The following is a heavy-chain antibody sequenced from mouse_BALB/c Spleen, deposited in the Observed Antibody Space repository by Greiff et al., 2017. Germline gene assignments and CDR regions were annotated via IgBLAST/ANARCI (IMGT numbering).Heavy chain of an antibody. CDR3: ANYGGY. D-gene: IGHD1-1*02. CDR1: GFSFTGYF. V-gene: IGHV1-20*02. J-gene: IGHJ3*01. CDR2: INPYNGDT. Sequence: EVQLQPSGPGLVKPGASVKISCKASGFSFTGYFMNWVMQSHGKSLEWIGRINPYNGDTFYNQKFKGKATLTVDKSSSTAHMELRSLASEDSAVYYCANYGGYWGQGTLVTVSA.